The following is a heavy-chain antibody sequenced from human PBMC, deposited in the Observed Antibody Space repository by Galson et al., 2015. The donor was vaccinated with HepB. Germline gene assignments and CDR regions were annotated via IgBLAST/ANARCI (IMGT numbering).Heavy chain of an antibody. Sequence: ETLSLTCAVSGGSINSSNWWTWVRQPPGEGLEWIGEIYHDGSTNYNPSFKSRLTISVDKSKNHFSLKLSSVTAADTAVYFCVRESKYYYDDTDNGPVHWGQGTLVTVSS. CDR1: GGSINSSNW. CDR2: IYHDGST. V-gene: IGHV4-4*01. CDR3: VRESKYYYDDTDNGPVH. D-gene: IGHD3-22*01. J-gene: IGHJ4*02.